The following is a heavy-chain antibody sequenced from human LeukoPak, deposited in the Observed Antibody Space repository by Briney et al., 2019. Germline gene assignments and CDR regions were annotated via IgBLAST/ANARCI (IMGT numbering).Heavy chain of an antibody. D-gene: IGHD5-12*01. V-gene: IGHV3-23*01. CDR3: AKVERGHSGYCF. J-gene: IGHJ4*02. CDR2: ISGSGGGT. CDR1: GFTFSSYA. Sequence: PGGSLRLSCAASGFTFSSYAMTWVRQAPGKGLEWVSGISGSGGGTYYTDSVKGRFTISRDNSKNTLYLQMNSLRAEDTAVYYCAKVERGHSGYCFWGQGTLSPSPQ.